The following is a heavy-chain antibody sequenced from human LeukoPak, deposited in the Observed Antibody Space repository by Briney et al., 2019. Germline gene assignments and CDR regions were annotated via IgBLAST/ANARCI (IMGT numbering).Heavy chain of an antibody. CDR1: GGSTSSFY. V-gene: IGHV4-4*07. CDR2: IYASGST. D-gene: IGHD6-19*01. J-gene: IGHJ4*02. Sequence: RPSETLSLTCTVSGGSTSSFYWAWIRQPAGKGLEWIGRIYASGSTTYNPSLENRVTMSMDTSTNQLSLNLNSVTAADTAVYYCARGTVAGLFDYWGQGTLVTVSS. CDR3: ARGTVAGLFDY.